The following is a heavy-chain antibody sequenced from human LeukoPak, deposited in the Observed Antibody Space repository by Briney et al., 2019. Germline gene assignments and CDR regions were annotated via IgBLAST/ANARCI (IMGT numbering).Heavy chain of an antibody. CDR2: ISAYNGNT. D-gene: IGHD3-10*01. CDR1: GYTFTSYG. J-gene: IGHJ5*02. V-gene: IGHV1-18*01. CDR3: ARDRITMVRGVPPNNWFDP. Sequence: ASVKVSCKASGYTFTSYGISWVRQAPGQGLEWMGWISAYNGNTNYAQKLQGRVTMTTDTSTSTAYMELSRLRSDDTAVYHCARDRITMVRGVPPNNWFDPWGQGTLVTVSS.